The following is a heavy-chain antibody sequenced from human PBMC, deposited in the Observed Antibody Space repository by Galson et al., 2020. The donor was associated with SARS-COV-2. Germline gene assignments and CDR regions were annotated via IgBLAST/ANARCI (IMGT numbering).Heavy chain of an antibody. V-gene: IGHV1-24*01. J-gene: IGHJ4*02. CDR2: FDPEDGET. Sequence: ASVKVSCKVSGYTLTELSMHWVRQAPGKGLEWMGGFDPEDGETIYAQKFQGRVTMTEDTSTDTAYMELSSLRSEDTAVYYCATVTVVGATPGPLAYYFDYWGKGTLVTVSS. CDR1: GYTLTELS. D-gene: IGHD1-26*01. CDR3: ATVTVVGATPGPLAYYFDY.